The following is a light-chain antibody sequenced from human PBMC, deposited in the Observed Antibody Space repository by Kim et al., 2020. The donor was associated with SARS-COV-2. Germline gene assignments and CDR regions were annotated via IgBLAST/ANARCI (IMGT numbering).Light chain of an antibody. J-gene: IGLJ1*01. V-gene: IGLV2-18*02. Sequence: QSALTQPPSVSGSPGHSVTISCTGTSSDVGSFNRVSWYQQTPGTAPKLIIYEVTKRPSGVPGRFSGSKSGNTASLTISGLQAKDEADYYSSAYTTSRTYVFGTGTKVTVL. CDR2: EVT. CDR3: SAYTTSRTYV. CDR1: SSDVGSFNR.